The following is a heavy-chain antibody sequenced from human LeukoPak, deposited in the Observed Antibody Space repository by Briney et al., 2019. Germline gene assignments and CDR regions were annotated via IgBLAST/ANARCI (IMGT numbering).Heavy chain of an antibody. CDR2: IYYSGST. V-gene: IGHV4-59*12. J-gene: IGHJ4*02. Sequence: PSETLSLTCTVSGGSISSYYWSWIRQPPGKGLEWIGYIYYSGSTNYNPSLKSRVTISVDTSKNQFSLKLSSVTAADTAVYYCAGVIVGATTDYWGQGTLVTVSS. D-gene: IGHD1-26*01. CDR1: GGSISSYY. CDR3: AGVIVGATTDY.